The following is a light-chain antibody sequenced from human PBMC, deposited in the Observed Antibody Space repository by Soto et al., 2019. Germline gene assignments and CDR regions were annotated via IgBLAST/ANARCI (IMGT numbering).Light chain of an antibody. V-gene: IGKV2-30*01. J-gene: IGKJ5*01. CDR1: QSLVYSDGNTY. CDR3: KQGTQWPRGT. CDR2: KVS. Sequence: DVLMTQSPLSLPVTLGQPASISCRSSQSLVYSDGNTYLNWFQQRPGQSPRRLISKVSNRDYGDPDRFSVNESVTDFTLKIRRVEAVDVGVNYYKQGTQWPRGTFSQGRRLECK.